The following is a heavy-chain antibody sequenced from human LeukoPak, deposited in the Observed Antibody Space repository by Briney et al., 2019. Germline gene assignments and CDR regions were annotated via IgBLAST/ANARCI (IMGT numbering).Heavy chain of an antibody. V-gene: IGHV3-15*01. CDR2: IKSKTDGGTT. D-gene: IGHD3-10*01. CDR3: TTDQYYYGSGPLGY. CDR1: GFTFSNAW. J-gene: IGHJ4*02. Sequence: GGSLRLSCAASGFTFSNAWMSWVHQAPGKGLEWVGRIKSKTDGGTTDYAAPVKGRFTISRDDSKNTLYLQMNSLKTEDTAVYYCTTDQYYYGSGPLGYWGQGTLVTVSS.